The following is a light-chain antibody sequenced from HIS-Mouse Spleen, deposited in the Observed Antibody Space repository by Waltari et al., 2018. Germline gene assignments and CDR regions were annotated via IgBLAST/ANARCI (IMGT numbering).Light chain of an antibody. J-gene: IGLJ2*01. CDR2: EDS. Sequence: SYELTPPPSVSVSPGQTARIPCPGDALPKKFAYWYQQKSGQAPVLVIYEDSKRPSGIPERFSGSSSGTMATLTISGAQVEDEADYYCYSTDSSGNHRVFGGGTKLTVL. CDR3: YSTDSSGNHRV. CDR1: ALPKKF. V-gene: IGLV3-10*01.